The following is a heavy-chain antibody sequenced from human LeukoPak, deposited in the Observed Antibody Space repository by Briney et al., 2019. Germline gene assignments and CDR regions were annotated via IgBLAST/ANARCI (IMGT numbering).Heavy chain of an antibody. D-gene: IGHD5-12*01. V-gene: IGHV3-20*04. CDR2: INWNGGST. CDR1: GFTFDDYG. Sequence: RPGGSLRLSXAASGFTFDDYGMSWVRQAPGKGLEWVSGINWNGGSTCYADSVKGRFTISRDNAKNSLYLQMNSLRAEDTALYYCAKDLYRGGVATIRDWGQGTLVTVSS. J-gene: IGHJ4*02. CDR3: AKDLYRGGVATIRD.